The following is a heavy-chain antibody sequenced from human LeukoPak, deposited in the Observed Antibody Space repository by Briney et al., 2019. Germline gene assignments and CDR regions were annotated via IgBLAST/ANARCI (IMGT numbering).Heavy chain of an antibody. D-gene: IGHD3-3*01. CDR1: GVSFSGYY. Sequence: SETLSLTCAVYGVSFSGYYWSWIRQPPGKGLEWIGEINHSGSTNYNPSLKSRVTISVDTSKNQFSLKLSSVTAADTAVYYCARENDFWSGVFDYWGQGTLVTVSS. J-gene: IGHJ4*02. V-gene: IGHV4-34*01. CDR3: ARENDFWSGVFDY. CDR2: INHSGST.